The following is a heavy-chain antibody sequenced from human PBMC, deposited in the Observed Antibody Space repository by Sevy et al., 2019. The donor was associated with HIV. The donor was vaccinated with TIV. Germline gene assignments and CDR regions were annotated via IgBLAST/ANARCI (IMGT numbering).Heavy chain of an antibody. J-gene: IGHJ4*02. D-gene: IGHD3-3*01. Sequence: GGSLRLSCAVSGIIFTTSGMHWVRQAPGKGLEWVAVISYDGRNKFYGDSVKGRFTISRDNSKNILYLQMNSLRVEDTAVYYCAKGLSHTMFGVDTLFDYWGQGTLVTVSS. CDR3: AKGLSHTMFGVDTLFDY. CDR2: ISYDGRNK. V-gene: IGHV3-30*18. CDR1: GIIFTTSG.